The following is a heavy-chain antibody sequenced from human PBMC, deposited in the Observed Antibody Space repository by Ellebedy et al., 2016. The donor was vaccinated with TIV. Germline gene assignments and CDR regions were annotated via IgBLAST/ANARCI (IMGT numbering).Heavy chain of an antibody. CDR1: GFTFSSYA. Sequence: GGSLRLXXAASGFTFSSYAMHWVRQAPGKGLEWVAVISYDGSNKYYADSVKGRFTISRDNSKNTLYLQMNSLRAEDTAVYYCARGRLRGVRVAEYFQHWGQGTLVTVSS. J-gene: IGHJ1*01. V-gene: IGHV3-30-3*01. CDR3: ARGRLRGVRVAEYFQH. CDR2: ISYDGSNK. D-gene: IGHD3-10*01.